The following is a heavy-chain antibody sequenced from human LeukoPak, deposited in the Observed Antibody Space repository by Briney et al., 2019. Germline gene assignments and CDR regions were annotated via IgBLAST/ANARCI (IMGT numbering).Heavy chain of an antibody. CDR3: ATSIVGDSGAFDI. CDR1: GFTSSSYT. CDR2: ISGSTNYI. D-gene: IGHD1-26*01. V-gene: IGHV3-21*01. J-gene: IGHJ3*02. Sequence: SLRLSCAASGFTSSSYTNNWVRHAPGKGLEWVSFISGSTNYIYYDDSVKGRFTISRVNAKNSLYLQMNSLRAEDTALYYCATSIVGDSGAFDIWGQGTMVTVSS.